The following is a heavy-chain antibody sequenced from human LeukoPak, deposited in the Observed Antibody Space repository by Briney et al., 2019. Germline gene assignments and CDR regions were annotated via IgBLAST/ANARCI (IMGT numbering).Heavy chain of an antibody. Sequence: SETLSLTCTVSGGSIGGSISSFSWSWIRQPAGKGLEWIGRIYTSGSTNYNPSLKSRITMSVDTSKNQFSLKLTSVTAADTAVYFCARAASEDAIDYYGSGRRYYSYYMDVWGNGTTVSISS. CDR1: GGSIGGSISSFS. CDR3: ARAASEDAIDYYGSGRRYYSYYMDV. D-gene: IGHD3-10*01. J-gene: IGHJ6*03. V-gene: IGHV4-4*07. CDR2: IYTSGST.